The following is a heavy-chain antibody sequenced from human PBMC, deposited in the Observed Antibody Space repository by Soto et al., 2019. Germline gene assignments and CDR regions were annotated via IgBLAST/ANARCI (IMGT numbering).Heavy chain of an antibody. CDR1: GYTFTSYG. J-gene: IGHJ5*02. CDR3: ARATRYGDADNWFDP. Sequence: ASVKVSCKASGYTFTSYGISWVRQAPGQGLEWMGWISAYNGNTNYAQKLQGRVTVTTDTSTSTAYMELRSLRSDDTAVYYCARATRYGDADNWFDPWGQGTLVTVSS. V-gene: IGHV1-18*01. D-gene: IGHD4-17*01. CDR2: ISAYNGNT.